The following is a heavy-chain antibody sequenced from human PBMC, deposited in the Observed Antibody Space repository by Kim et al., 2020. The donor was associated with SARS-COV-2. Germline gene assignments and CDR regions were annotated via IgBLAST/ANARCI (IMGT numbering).Heavy chain of an antibody. CDR1: GYTFTSHY. CDR2: INPCGGNT. Sequence: ASVKVSCKTSGYTFTSHYIHWVRQAPGQGLEWMGFINPCGGNTANAQEFYGRVTLTRDTSTSTAYMELSGLRSDDTAVYFCARVNAPYDIYFYYG. V-gene: IGHV1-46*03. D-gene: IGHD3-9*01. CDR3: ARVNAPYDIYFYYG. J-gene: IGHJ6*01.